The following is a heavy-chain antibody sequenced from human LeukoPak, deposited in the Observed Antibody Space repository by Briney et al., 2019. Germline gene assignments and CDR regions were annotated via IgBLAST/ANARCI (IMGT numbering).Heavy chain of an antibody. V-gene: IGHV3-30*02. Sequence: PGGSLRLSCAASGFTFSSYGMHWVRQAPGKGLEWVAFIRYDGSNKYYADSVKGRFTISRDNPKNTLYLQMNSLRAEDTAVYYCAKDPGGSSSWRGPFDYWGQGTLVTVSS. D-gene: IGHD6-13*01. CDR1: GFTFSSYG. CDR3: AKDPGGSSSWRGPFDY. J-gene: IGHJ4*02. CDR2: IRYDGSNK.